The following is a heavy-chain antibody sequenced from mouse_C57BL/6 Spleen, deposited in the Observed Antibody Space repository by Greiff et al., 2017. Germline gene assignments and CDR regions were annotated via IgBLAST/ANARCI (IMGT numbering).Heavy chain of an antibody. CDR2: IDPSDSYT. CDR3: ARSPYYYGSSDWYFDV. J-gene: IGHJ1*03. CDR1: GYTFTSYW. V-gene: IGHV1-69*01. Sequence: QVQLQQPGAELVMPGASVKLSCKASGYTFTSYWMHWVKQRPGQGLEWIGEIDPSDSYTNYNQKFKGKSTLTVDKSSSTAYMQLSSLTSEDSAVYYGARSPYYYGSSDWYFDVWGTGTTVTVSS. D-gene: IGHD1-1*01.